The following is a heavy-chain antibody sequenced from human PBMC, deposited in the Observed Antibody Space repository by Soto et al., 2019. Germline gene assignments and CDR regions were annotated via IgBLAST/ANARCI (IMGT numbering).Heavy chain of an antibody. Sequence: PGGSLRLSCAASGFTFRSYAMSWVRQAPGKGLEWVTAISSSGDSTYYADCVKGRFTISRDNSKNTLYLQMNSLRAEDTAVYYCAKGSASSRPYYFDYWGQGTLVTVSS. CDR3: AKGSASSRPYYFDY. CDR1: GFTFRSYA. CDR2: ISSSGDST. J-gene: IGHJ4*02. V-gene: IGHV3-23*01.